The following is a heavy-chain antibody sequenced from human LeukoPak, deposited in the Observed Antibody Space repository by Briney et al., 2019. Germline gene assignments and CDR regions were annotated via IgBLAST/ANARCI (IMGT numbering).Heavy chain of an antibody. CDR3: AKDATAVALPDAFDI. CDR1: GFTFSSYA. V-gene: IGHV3-23*01. Sequence: GGSLRLSCAASGFTFSSYAMSWGREAPGKGVEWGSGISGSGGSTSYADSVTGRFTISRDKSTNTLYLQMNSLRAEDTAVYYCAKDATAVALPDAFDIWGQGTMVTVSS. CDR2: ISGSGGST. D-gene: IGHD4-23*01. J-gene: IGHJ3*02.